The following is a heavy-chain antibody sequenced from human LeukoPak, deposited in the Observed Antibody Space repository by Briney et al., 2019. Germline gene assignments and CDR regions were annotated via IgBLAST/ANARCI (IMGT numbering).Heavy chain of an antibody. CDR2: IWPDGSAQ. J-gene: IGHJ6*02. V-gene: IGHV3-7*01. CDR3: ARRGYSGYDYGMDV. CDR1: GFTFSNYF. D-gene: IGHD5-12*01. Sequence: PGGSLRISCAASGFTFSNYFMTWVRQAPGKGLEWVANIWPDGSAQYYADSVKGRFTISRDNSKNTLYLQMNSLRAEDTAVYYCARRGYSGYDYGMDVWGQGTTVTVSS.